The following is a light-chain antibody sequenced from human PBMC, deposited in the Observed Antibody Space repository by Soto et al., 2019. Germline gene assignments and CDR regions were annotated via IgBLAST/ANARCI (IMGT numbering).Light chain of an antibody. CDR2: GAS. J-gene: IGKJ1*01. V-gene: IGKV3-20*01. Sequence: ILLTQSPSPMSLSPGERATLSCRASQSVSSSYLAWYQQKPGQAPRLLIYGASSRATGIPDRFSGSGSGTDFTLTISRLEPEDFAVYYCQQYGISLHTFGQGTKVDIK. CDR3: QQYGISLHT. CDR1: QSVSSSY.